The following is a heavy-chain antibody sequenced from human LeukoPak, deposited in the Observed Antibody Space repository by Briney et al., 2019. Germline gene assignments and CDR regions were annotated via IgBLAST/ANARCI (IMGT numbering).Heavy chain of an antibody. CDR3: VRCSRKGDYILDY. CDR1: GASISSDY. D-gene: IGHD4-17*01. CDR2: IHYSGDS. Sequence: PSETLSLTCSVSGASISSDYWSWIRQPPGKGLEWMGYIHYSGDSNYNPSLKSRVTMSVDTSNNQFSLKLTSVTTADTAVYYCVRCSRKGDYILDYWGQGTLVTVSS. J-gene: IGHJ4*02. V-gene: IGHV4-59*01.